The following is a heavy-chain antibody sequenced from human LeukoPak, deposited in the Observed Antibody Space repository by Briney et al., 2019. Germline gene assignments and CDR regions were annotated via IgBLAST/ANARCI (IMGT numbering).Heavy chain of an antibody. CDR2: IYYSGST. D-gene: IGHD3-22*01. J-gene: IGHJ3*02. CDR1: GGSLGSSRYY. Sequence: PSETLSLTCTVSGGSLGSSRYYGGWIRQPPGKGLEWIGYIYYSGSTNYNPSLKSRVTISVDTSKNQFSLKLSSVTAADTAVYYCARVRGSTITMIVGAFDIWGQGTMVTVSS. V-gene: IGHV4-61*01. CDR3: ARVRGSTITMIVGAFDI.